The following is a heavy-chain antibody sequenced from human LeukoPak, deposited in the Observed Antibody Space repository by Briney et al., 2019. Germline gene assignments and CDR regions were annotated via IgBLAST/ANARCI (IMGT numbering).Heavy chain of an antibody. CDR3: ARDYCSGGSCPLSY. Sequence: ASVKVSCKASGYTFTSYGISWVRQAPGQGLEWMGWISAYNGNTNYAQKLQGRVTMTTDTSTSTAYMELRSLRSDDTAVYYCARDYCSGGSCPLSYWGQGTLVTVSS. CDR2: ISAYNGNT. V-gene: IGHV1-18*01. CDR1: GYTFTSYG. D-gene: IGHD2-15*01. J-gene: IGHJ4*02.